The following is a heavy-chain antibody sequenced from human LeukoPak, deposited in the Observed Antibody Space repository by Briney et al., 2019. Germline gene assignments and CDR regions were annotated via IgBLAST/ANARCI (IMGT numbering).Heavy chain of an antibody. J-gene: IGHJ3*02. Sequence: GGSLRLSCAASGFTFSSNDMSWVRQAPGKGLECISVIYSGGSTDYADSVKGRLTISRDNAKNSLYLQMNSLRAEDTAVYYCAGRWGIAALTDAFDIWGQGTMVTVSS. D-gene: IGHD6-13*01. CDR2: IYSGGST. CDR3: AGRWGIAALTDAFDI. V-gene: IGHV3-53*01. CDR1: GFTFSSND.